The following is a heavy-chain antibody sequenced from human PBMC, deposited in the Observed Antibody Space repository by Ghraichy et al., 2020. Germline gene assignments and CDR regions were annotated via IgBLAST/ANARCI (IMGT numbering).Heavy chain of an antibody. Sequence: GGSLRLSCAASGFTFSSYSMNWVRQAPGKGLEWVSYISSSSSTIYYADSVKGRFTISRDNAKNSLYLQMNSLRDEDTAVYYCARDLGGRDYDILRAGGMDVWGQGTTVTVSS. D-gene: IGHD3-9*01. CDR1: GFTFSSYS. J-gene: IGHJ6*02. V-gene: IGHV3-48*02. CDR2: ISSSSSTI. CDR3: ARDLGGRDYDILRAGGMDV.